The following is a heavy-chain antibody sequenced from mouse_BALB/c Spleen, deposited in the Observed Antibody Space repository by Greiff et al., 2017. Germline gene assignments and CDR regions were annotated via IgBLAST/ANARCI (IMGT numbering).Heavy chain of an antibody. Sequence: EVQLVESGPGLVKPSQSLSLTCSVTGYSITSGYYWNWIRQFPGNKLEWMGYISYDGSNNYNPSLKNRISITRDTSKNQFFLKLNSVTTEDTATYYCARATTATYFDVWGAGTTVTVSS. D-gene: IGHD1-2*01. CDR1: GYSITSGYY. CDR2: ISYDGSN. J-gene: IGHJ1*01. V-gene: IGHV3-6*02. CDR3: ARATTATYFDV.